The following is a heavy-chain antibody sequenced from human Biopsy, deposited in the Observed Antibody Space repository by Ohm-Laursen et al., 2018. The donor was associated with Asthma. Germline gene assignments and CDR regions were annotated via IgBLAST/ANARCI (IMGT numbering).Heavy chain of an antibody. D-gene: IGHD2-2*01. V-gene: IGHV4-39*01. CDR1: SGSGGYMRSGNYY. J-gene: IGHJ4*02. CDR3: ARHEHRWDTYADF. CDR2: IYYSGTT. Sequence: SDTLSLTCSLSSGSGGYMRSGNYYWGWIRQPPGKGLEWIGSIYYSGTTYYSPSLKSRVTISVDTSKNQFSLILSSVTAADTAVYYCARHEHRWDTYADFWGQGTLVTVSS.